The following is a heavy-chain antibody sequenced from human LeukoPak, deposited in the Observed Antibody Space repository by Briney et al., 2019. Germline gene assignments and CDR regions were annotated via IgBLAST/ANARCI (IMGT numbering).Heavy chain of an antibody. V-gene: IGHV1-18*01. Sequence: PGASVKVSCKASGYTFTSYGISWVRQAPGQGLEWMGWISAYNGNTNYAQKLQGRVTMTTDTSTSTAYMELRSLRSDDTAVYYCARDSDLDPRYYYGMDVWGQGTTVTVSS. J-gene: IGHJ6*02. CDR3: ARDSDLDPRYYYGMDV. D-gene: IGHD3-3*01. CDR2: ISAYNGNT. CDR1: GYTFTSYG.